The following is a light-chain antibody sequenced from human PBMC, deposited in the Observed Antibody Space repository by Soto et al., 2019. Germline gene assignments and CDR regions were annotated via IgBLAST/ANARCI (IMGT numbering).Light chain of an antibody. V-gene: IGKV3-11*01. CDR2: DAS. CDR1: QSVSSS. Sequence: EIVLTQXPATLSLSPGERATLSCRASQSVSSSLAWYQQKPGQTPRLLIYDASNRATGIPARFSGSGSGTDFTLTVSSLEPEDFAVYYCQQRSSWPLTFGGGTKVEIK. CDR3: QQRSSWPLT. J-gene: IGKJ4*01.